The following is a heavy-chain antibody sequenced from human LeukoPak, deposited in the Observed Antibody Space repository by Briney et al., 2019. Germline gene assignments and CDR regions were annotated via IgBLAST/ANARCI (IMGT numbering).Heavy chain of an antibody. Sequence: GGSLRLSCAASGFTFSSYSMNWVRQAPGKGLEWVSSISSSSSYIYYADSVKGRFTISRDNAKNSLYLQMNSLRAEDTAVYYCAREDGPIVVVPAAMGRGYYYGMDVWGQGTTVTVSS. CDR2: ISSSSSYI. V-gene: IGHV3-21*01. J-gene: IGHJ6*02. D-gene: IGHD2-2*01. CDR1: GFTFSSYS. CDR3: AREDGPIVVVPAAMGRGYYYGMDV.